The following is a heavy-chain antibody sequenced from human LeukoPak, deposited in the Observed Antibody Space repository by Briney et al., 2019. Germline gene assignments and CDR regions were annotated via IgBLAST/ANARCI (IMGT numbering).Heavy chain of an antibody. Sequence: PSETLSLTCTVSGGAISSYYWSWIRQPPGKGLEWIGYIYYSGSTNYNPSLKSRVTISVDTSKNQFSLKLSSVTAADTAVYYCARRGDGYEALDYWGQGTLVTVSS. D-gene: IGHD5-24*01. V-gene: IGHV4-59*01. J-gene: IGHJ4*02. CDR3: ARRGDGYEALDY. CDR2: IYYSGST. CDR1: GGAISSYY.